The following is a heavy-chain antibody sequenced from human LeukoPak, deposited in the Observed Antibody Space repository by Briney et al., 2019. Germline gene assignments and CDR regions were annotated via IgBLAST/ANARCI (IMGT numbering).Heavy chain of an antibody. D-gene: IGHD4-11*01. Sequence: ASVKVSCKASGYTFTNFDINWVRQATGQGLEWMGWMNPNTGNAGCAQKFQDRVTITWDASISTAYMDLSSLRSEDTAVYYCARVGYSNSYDYWGQGTLVTVSS. CDR1: GYTFTNFD. J-gene: IGHJ4*02. CDR3: ARVGYSNSYDY. V-gene: IGHV1-8*03. CDR2: MNPNTGNA.